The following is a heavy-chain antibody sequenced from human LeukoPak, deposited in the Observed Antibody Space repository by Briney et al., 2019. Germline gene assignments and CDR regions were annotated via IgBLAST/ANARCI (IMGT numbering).Heavy chain of an antibody. CDR1: GDLLWCYW. CDR2: IYATGST. D-gene: IGHD1-26*01. J-gene: IGHJ4*02. V-gene: IGHV4-4*07. CDR3: ARQGYTASYYFLDF. Sequence: SEPLSLTCGVSGDLLWCYWWLWLPEPTGEAVEGIGHIYATGSTKLNPSLKSRLTMSTDTSTNQLSLKLSLKLTSVTAADTAVYFCARQGYTASYYFLDFWSQGTLVTVSP.